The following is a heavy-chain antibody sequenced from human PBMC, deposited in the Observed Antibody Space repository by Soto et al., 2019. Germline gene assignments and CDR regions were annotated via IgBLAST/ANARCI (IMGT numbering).Heavy chain of an antibody. J-gene: IGHJ6*02. V-gene: IGHV4-39*07. CDR3: ARAGRGYCSGGSCYSGLYGMDV. CDR1: GGSISSSSYY. CDR2: IYHSGST. Sequence: TLSLTCTIFGGSISSSSYYWGWIRQPPGKGLEWIGQIYHSGSTNYNPSLNSRVTISVDKSKNQFSLKLSSVTAADTAVYYCARAGRGYCSGGSCYSGLYGMDVWGQGTTVTVS. D-gene: IGHD2-15*01.